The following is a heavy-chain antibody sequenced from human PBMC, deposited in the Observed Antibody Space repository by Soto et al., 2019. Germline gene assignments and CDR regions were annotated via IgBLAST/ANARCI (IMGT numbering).Heavy chain of an antibody. D-gene: IGHD2-15*01. CDR1: GGSISSGRYY. CDR3: ARHSDCSGGSCYSEYFAVGNWFDP. J-gene: IGHJ5*02. Sequence: SETLSLTCTVSGGSISSGRYYWGWIRQPPGKGMEWIGSIYYSGSTYSNPSPKSRVTIFVDTSKNQFSLRLSSVTAADTAVYYCARHSDCSGGSCYSEYFAVGNWFDPWGQGTLVTVSS. V-gene: IGHV4-39*01. CDR2: IYYSGST.